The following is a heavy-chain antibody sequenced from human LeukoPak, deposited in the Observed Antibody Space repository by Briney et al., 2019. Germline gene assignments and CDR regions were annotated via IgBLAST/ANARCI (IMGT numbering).Heavy chain of an antibody. CDR2: IYHSGST. D-gene: IGHD2-2*01. J-gene: IGHJ5*02. Sequence: SEILSLTCAVSGGSISSGAYSWSWIRQPPGKGLEWIGYIYHSGSTYYNPSLKSRVTISIDRSKNHFSLNLSSVTAADTAVYYCARFPSAMKGFWFDPWGQGTLVTVSS. V-gene: IGHV4-30-2*01. CDR1: GGSISSGAYS. CDR3: ARFPSAMKGFWFDP.